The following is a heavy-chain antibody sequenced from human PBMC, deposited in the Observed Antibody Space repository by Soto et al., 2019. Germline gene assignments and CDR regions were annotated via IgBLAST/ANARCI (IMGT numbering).Heavy chain of an antibody. CDR2: IYRSGST. J-gene: IGHJ4*02. CDR1: GGSISSYY. D-gene: IGHD3-10*01. V-gene: IGHV4-59*08. CDR3: ASRNYYGSGSYHYYFDY. Sequence: PSETLSLTCSVSGGSISSYYWSWIRQPPGKGLEWIGYIYRSGSTNYNPSLKSRVTLSVDTSKNQFSLKLSSVTAADTAVYYCASRNYYGSGSYHYYFDYWGRGTLVTVSS.